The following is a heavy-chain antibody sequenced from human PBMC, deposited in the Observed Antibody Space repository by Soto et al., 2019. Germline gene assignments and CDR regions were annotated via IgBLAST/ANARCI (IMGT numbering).Heavy chain of an antibody. J-gene: IGHJ2*01. D-gene: IGHD3-16*02. CDR3: ASDYRWDFDL. CDR2: ISSSRGYM. V-gene: IGHV3-21*01. Sequence: EVQLVESGGGLVKPGGSLRLSCAASGFTFSSYNLNWVRQAPGKGLEWVSSISSSRGYMYYADSVKGRFTISRDNAKNSLHLQMNSLRAEDTAVYYCASDYRWDFDLWGRGTLVTVSS. CDR1: GFTFSSYN.